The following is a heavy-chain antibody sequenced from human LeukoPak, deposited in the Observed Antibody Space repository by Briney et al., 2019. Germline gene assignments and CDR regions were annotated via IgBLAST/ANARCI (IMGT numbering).Heavy chain of an antibody. CDR1: GFTFSSYW. J-gene: IGHJ6*03. CDR2: INSDGSST. V-gene: IGHV3-74*01. D-gene: IGHD3-9*01. Sequence: GGSLRLSCAASGFTFSSYWMHWVRQAPGKGLVWVSRINSDGSSTSYADSVKGRFTISRDNAKNTLYLQMNSLRAEDTAVYYRAREDSYYDILTGIYYYYYMDVWGKGTTVTVSS. CDR3: AREDSYYDILTGIYYYYYMDV.